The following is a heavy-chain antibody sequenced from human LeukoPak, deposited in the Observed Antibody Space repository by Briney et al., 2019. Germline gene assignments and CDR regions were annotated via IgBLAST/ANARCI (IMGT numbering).Heavy chain of an antibody. CDR2: IGSDGDTT. J-gene: IGHJ1*01. D-gene: IGHD2-2*01. Sequence: GGSLRLSCTASGFTFSTYAMTWVRQAPGTGLEWVSSIGSDGDTTYYTDSVKGRFTISRDNPKSTLYLQMNSLRAEDTAVYYCAKYLCSTISCYCNFQHWGQ. CDR1: GFTFSTYA. V-gene: IGHV3-23*01. CDR3: AKYLCSTISCYCNFQH.